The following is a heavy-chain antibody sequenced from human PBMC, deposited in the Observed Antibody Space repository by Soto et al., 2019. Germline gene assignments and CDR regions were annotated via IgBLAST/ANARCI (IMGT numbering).Heavy chain of an antibody. J-gene: IGHJ6*02. D-gene: IGHD2-2*01. Sequence: QGQLVQSGAEVKKPGSSVKVSCKASGGTFSSYAISWVRQAPVQGLEWMGGIMPISGTANYAQKFQGRVTITADESTSTAYMELSSLRSEDTAVYYCARSQGSSTSLEIYYYYYYGMDVWGQGTTVTVSS. CDR1: GGTFSSYA. V-gene: IGHV1-69*01. CDR2: IMPISGTA. CDR3: ARSQGSSTSLEIYYYYYYGMDV.